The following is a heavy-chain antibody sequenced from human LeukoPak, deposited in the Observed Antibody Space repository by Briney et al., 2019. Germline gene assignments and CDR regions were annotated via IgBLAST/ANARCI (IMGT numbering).Heavy chain of an antibody. D-gene: IGHD2-2*02. CDR3: ATEAGIAIPGTIWYFAL. CDR2: IIPIFGTA. CDR1: GGTFSSYA. J-gene: IGHJ2*01. Sequence: GASVKVSCKASGGTFSSYAISWVRQAPGQGLEWMGGIIPIFGTANYAQKFQGRVTITADTSTSRAHMHLSSLTSEDTAIYYCATEAGIAIPGTIWYFALWGRGTLVTVSS. V-gene: IGHV1-69*06.